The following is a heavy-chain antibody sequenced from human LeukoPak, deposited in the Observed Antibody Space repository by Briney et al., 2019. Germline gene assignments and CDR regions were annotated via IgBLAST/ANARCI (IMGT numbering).Heavy chain of an antibody. Sequence: ASVKVSCKTSRHSFSSYPITWVRQAPGQGLEWMGKIISIFNTTNYAQQFQGRLAITADKSTNTVYMELSSLTSGDTAVYYCATLLGQNSGYYPPYYFDLWGRGTLVTVSS. V-gene: IGHV1-69*06. J-gene: IGHJ2*01. CDR3: ATLLGQNSGYYPPYYFDL. CDR1: RHSFSSYP. D-gene: IGHD3-22*01. CDR2: IISIFNTT.